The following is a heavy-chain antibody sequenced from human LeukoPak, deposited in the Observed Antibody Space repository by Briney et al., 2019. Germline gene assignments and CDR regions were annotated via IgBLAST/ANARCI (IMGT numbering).Heavy chain of an antibody. D-gene: IGHD2-21*01. CDR2: IRYDGSNK. CDR3: ASICGGDCSYYFDY. V-gene: IGHV3-30*02. Sequence: GGSLRLSCAASGFTFSSYGMHWVRQAPGKGLEWVAFIRYDGSNKYYADSVKGRFTISRDNSKNTLYLQMNTLRAEDTAVYYCASICGGDCSYYFDYWGQGTLVTVSS. J-gene: IGHJ4*02. CDR1: GFTFSSYG.